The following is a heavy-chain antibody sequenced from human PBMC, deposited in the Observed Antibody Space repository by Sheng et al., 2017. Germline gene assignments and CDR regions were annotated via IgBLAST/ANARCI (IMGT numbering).Heavy chain of an antibody. CDR3: AKVNYGDSGAFVY. V-gene: IGHV4-38-2*01. CDR2: IYHSGST. D-gene: IGHD4-17*01. J-gene: IGHJ3*02. Sequence: QVQLQESGPGLVKPSETLSLTCAVSGYSISSGYQWGWIRQAPGKGLEWIGNIYHSGSTYYNPSLKSRVTISVDTSKNQFSLKLTSVTAADTAVYYFAKVNYGDSGAFVYLGPRDSGHRLF. CDR1: GYSISSGYQ.